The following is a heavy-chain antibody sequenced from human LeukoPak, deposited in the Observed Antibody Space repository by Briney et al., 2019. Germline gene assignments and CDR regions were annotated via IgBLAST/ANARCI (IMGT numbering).Heavy chain of an antibody. CDR1: GYTFTGYY. CDR3: ASDGAEGYSGYDFSFDY. CDR2: INPNSGGT. D-gene: IGHD5-12*01. V-gene: IGHV1-2*02. J-gene: IGHJ4*02. Sequence: ASVKVSCKASGYTFTGYYMHWVRQAPGQGLEWMGWINPNSGGTNYAQKFQGRVTMTRDTSISTAYMELSRLRSDDTAVYYCASDGAEGYSGYDFSFDYWGQGTLVTVSS.